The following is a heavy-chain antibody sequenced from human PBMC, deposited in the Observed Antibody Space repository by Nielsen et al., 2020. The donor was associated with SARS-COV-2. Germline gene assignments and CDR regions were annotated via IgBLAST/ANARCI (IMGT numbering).Heavy chain of an antibody. J-gene: IGHJ3*02. CDR2: INWNGGST. V-gene: IGHV3-20*04. CDR1: GFTFDDYG. CDR3: AKVRRPNKSFGAFDI. Sequence: GESLKISCAASGFTFDDYGMSWVRQAPGKGLEWVSGINWNGGSTGYADSVKGRFTISRGNAKNSLYLQMNSLRAEDTAVYYCAKVRRPNKSFGAFDIWGQGTMVTVSS. D-gene: IGHD3-3*01.